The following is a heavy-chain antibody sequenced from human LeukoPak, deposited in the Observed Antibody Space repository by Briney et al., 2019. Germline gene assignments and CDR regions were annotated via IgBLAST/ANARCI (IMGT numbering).Heavy chain of an antibody. CDR2: IYYKGNT. CDR1: GDSITSYY. V-gene: IGHV4-59*01. D-gene: IGHD1-1*01. J-gene: IGHJ4*02. Sequence: SETLSLTCTVSGDSITSYYWSWIRQPPGKGLEWIGYIYYKGNTNYRPSLNYNPSLESRVTISVDTSKNQLSLKLSSVTAADTAVYYCVRAGDPRRGTIIDYWGQGTLVTDSS. CDR3: VRAGDPRRGTIIDY.